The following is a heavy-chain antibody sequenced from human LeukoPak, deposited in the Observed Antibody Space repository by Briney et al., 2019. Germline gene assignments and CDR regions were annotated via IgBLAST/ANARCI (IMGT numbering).Heavy chain of an antibody. CDR2: IYPADSDI. Sequence: LGESLKISCKGSGYSINNYWIGWVRQMPGKGLEWMGIIYPADSDIRYSPSFQGQVSISADKSLSTAYLQWSSLKASDTAMYYCARRSHYASDYWGQGSLVTVSS. V-gene: IGHV5-51*01. CDR3: ARRSHYASDY. J-gene: IGHJ4*02. CDR1: GYSINNYW. D-gene: IGHD4-11*01.